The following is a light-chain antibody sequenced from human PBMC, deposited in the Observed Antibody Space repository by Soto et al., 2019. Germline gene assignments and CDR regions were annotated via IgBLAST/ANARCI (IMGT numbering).Light chain of an antibody. CDR2: TNY. Sequence: QSVLTQPPSASGTPGQRVTISCSGSSSNIGSNTVNWYQQLPGTAPKLLIYTNYQRPSGVPDRFSGSKSGPSASLAISGLQSEDEADYYCAAWDDSLNGGVFGGGTKLTVL. CDR1: SSNIGSNT. V-gene: IGLV1-44*01. J-gene: IGLJ3*02. CDR3: AAWDDSLNGGV.